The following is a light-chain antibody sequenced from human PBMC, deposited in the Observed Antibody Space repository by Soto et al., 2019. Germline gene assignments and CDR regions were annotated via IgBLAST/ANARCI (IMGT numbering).Light chain of an antibody. CDR3: QQSYNFPLT. CDR2: AAS. J-gene: IGKJ1*01. CDR1: QNIRIY. V-gene: IGKV1-39*01. Sequence: DIQMTQSPSSLSASVGDRVTITCRASQNIRIYLNWYQQKPGKAPKVLINAASSLQSGVPSRFSGSGSGTDFTLTINSLQPEDFATYYCQQSYNFPLTFGQGTKVDIK.